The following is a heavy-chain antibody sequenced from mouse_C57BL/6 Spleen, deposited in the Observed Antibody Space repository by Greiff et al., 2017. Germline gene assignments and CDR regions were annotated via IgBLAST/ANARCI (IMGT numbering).Heavy chain of an antibody. CDR1: GYTFTSYW. CDR3: AREDYSNYLYYYAIDY. V-gene: IGHV1-52*01. Sequence: QVQLQQPGAELVRPGSSVKLSCKASGYTFTSYWMHWVKQRPIQGLEWIGNIDPSDSETHYNQKFKDKATLTVDKSSSTAYMQLSSLTSEDSAVYYCAREDYSNYLYYYAIDYWGQGTSVTVSS. D-gene: IGHD2-5*01. J-gene: IGHJ4*01. CDR2: IDPSDSET.